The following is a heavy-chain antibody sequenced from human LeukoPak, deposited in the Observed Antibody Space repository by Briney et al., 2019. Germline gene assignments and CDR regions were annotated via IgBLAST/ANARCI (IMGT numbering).Heavy chain of an antibody. D-gene: IGHD3-10*01. CDR3: ARLLDGSGSYAPFDI. V-gene: IGHV5-51*01. CDR2: IYPGNSDT. CDR1: GYSFSTHW. J-gene: IGHJ3*02. Sequence: HGESLKISCKGSGYSFSTHWIGWARQMPGKGLEWMAMIYPGNSDTTYRPSLQGQVIISADKSINTAYLQWSSLKASDTAMYYCARLLDGSGSYAPFDIWGQGTMVTVSS.